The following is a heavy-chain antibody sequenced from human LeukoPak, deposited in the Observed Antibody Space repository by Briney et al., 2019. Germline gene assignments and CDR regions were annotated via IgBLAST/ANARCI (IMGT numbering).Heavy chain of an antibody. V-gene: IGHV4-39*01. D-gene: IGHD3-16*01. CDR1: GGSISTTSYF. J-gene: IGHJ4*02. Sequence: SGTLSLTCTVSGGSISTTSYFWGWIRQPPGKGLEWIGSIYYSVSTYYNPSLKSRVTISVDTSKNQFSLKLSSVIAADTAVYFCVREGEWALPFDYWGQGTLVTVSS. CDR2: IYYSVST. CDR3: VREGEWALPFDY.